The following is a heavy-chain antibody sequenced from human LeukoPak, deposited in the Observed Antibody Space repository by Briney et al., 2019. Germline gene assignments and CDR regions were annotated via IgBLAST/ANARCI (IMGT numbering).Heavy chain of an antibody. CDR3: ARPHDGGSYSNDAFDI. J-gene: IGHJ3*02. Sequence: GDTLKVSCKASGYTFTDYYMHWVRQAPGQGLEWMGWLIPGSSATWYAQKFQGRVTMTRDTSINTVYMEMSRLRSDDTAVYYCARPHDGGSYSNDAFDIWGQGTMVTVSS. D-gene: IGHD1-26*01. CDR2: LIPGSSAT. V-gene: IGHV1-2*02. CDR1: GYTFTDYY.